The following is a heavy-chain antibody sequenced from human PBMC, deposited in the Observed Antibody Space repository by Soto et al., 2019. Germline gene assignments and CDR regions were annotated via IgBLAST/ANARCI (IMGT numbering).Heavy chain of an antibody. CDR1: GGSIIRGGYY. J-gene: IGHJ5*02. CDR2: IYYSGST. Sequence: PSETLSLTCTVSGGSIIRGGYYWIWIRQHPGKGLEWIGYIYYSGSTYYNPSLKSRVTISVDTSKNQFSLKLSSVTAADTAVYYCARGRLRLGELSFPFDPWGQGTLVTVSS. V-gene: IGHV4-31*03. D-gene: IGHD3-16*02. CDR3: ARGRLRLGELSFPFDP.